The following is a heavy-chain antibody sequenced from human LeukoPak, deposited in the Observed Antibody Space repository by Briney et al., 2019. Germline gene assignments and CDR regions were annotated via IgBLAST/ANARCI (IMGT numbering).Heavy chain of an antibody. CDR3: ARERGARGFGSQLDY. CDR2: IYDSGST. Sequence: SETLSLTCTVSGGSISSYSWSWIRQPPGEALEWIGYIYDSGSTKYNPSLKSRVSISVDTSKNQFSLRLSSATAADTAVYFCARERGARGFGSQLDYWGQGTLVTVSS. CDR1: GGSISSYS. V-gene: IGHV4-59*12. J-gene: IGHJ4*02. D-gene: IGHD3-10*01.